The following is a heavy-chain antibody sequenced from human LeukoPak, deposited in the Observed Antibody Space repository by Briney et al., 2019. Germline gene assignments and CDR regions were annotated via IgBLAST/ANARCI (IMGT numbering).Heavy chain of an antibody. CDR1: GDSVSSNSAV. CDR3: ARAGWSGYPVGSVGRPFDY. V-gene: IGHV6-1*01. CDR2: TYYRSKWYN. J-gene: IGHJ4*02. Sequence: SQTLSLTCAISGDSVSSNSAVWNWIRQSPSRGLEWLGRTYYRSKWYNDYAVSVKSRITINPDTSKNQFSLQLNSVTPEDTAVYYCARAGWSGYPVGSVGRPFDYWGQGTLVTVSS. D-gene: IGHD3-3*01.